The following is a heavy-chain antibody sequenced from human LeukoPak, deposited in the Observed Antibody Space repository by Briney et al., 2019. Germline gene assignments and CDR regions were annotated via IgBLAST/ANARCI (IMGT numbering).Heavy chain of an antibody. V-gene: IGHV3-66*02. D-gene: IGHD3-16*01. CDR1: GFTLSSNY. Sequence: PGGSLRLSCAVSGFTLSSNYMSWVRQAPGKGLEWVSVSYSGGSTYYADSVKGRFTISRDNSKNTLYLQMNSLRAEDTAVYYCARDGGGLWGQGTLVTVSS. CDR2: SYSGGST. J-gene: IGHJ4*02. CDR3: ARDGGGL.